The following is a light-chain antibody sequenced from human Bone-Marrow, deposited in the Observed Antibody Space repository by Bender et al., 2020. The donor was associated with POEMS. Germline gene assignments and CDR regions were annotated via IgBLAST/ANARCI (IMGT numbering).Light chain of an antibody. V-gene: IGLV4-60*03. J-gene: IGLJ2*01. CDR1: SGHSTYI. Sequence: QPVLTQSSSASASLGSSVKLTCTLSSGHSTYIISWHQQQPGKAPRYLMKLEGSGSYNKGSAVPDRFSGSSSGADRYLTISNLQSEDEADYYCETWDSNTLVFGGGTKLTVL. CDR2: LEGSGSY. CDR3: ETWDSNTLV.